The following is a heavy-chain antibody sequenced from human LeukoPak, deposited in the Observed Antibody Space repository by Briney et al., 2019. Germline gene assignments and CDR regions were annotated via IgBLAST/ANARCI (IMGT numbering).Heavy chain of an antibody. J-gene: IGHJ4*02. V-gene: IGHV3-23*01. CDR2: IFLGDGTA. CDR1: GFTFSSHE. CDR3: AKLVGSGSYSHFDY. D-gene: IGHD3-10*01. Sequence: PGGSLRLSCAASGFTFSSHEMYWVRQAPGKGLEWVSTIFLGDGTAYADSVKGRFTISRDNSKSTVSLQMSSLRAEDTAVYYCAKLVGSGSYSHFDYWGQGTLVTVSS.